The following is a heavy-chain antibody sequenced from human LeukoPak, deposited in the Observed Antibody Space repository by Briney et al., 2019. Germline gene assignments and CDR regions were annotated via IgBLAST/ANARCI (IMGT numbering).Heavy chain of an antibody. Sequence: PSETLSLTCAVSGGSISSSNWWSWVRQPPGKGLEWIGEIYHSGSTYYNPSLKSRVTISVDKSKNQFSLKLSSVTAADTAVYYCARQVGGALYYFDYWGQGTLVTVSS. CDR1: GGSISSSNW. J-gene: IGHJ4*02. D-gene: IGHD1-26*01. V-gene: IGHV4-4*02. CDR3: ARQVGGALYYFDY. CDR2: IYHSGST.